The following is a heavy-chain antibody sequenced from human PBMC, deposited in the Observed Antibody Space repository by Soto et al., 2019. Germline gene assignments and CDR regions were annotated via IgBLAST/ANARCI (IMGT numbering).Heavy chain of an antibody. J-gene: IGHJ4*02. CDR2: LSYEGSEE. Sequence: LXLACAASGVNFGVFCMHWVLQAPGKGLEWLSVLSYEGSEEYYADSVRGRFTISRDNSKNTLFLQMDSLRVDDTGVYYCALTRRSSLPEVAGPGFEYWGQGTLVTVSS. CDR3: ALTRRSSLPEVAGPGFEY. D-gene: IGHD6-19*01. CDR1: GVNFGVFC. V-gene: IGHV3-30*03.